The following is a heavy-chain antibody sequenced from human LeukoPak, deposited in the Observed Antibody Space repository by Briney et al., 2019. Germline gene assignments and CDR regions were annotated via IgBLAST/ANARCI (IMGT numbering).Heavy chain of an antibody. Sequence: GGSLRLSCAASGFTFSDYYMSWIRQAPGKGLEWVSYISSSGSTIYYADSVKGRFTISRDNAKNSLYLQMNSLRAEDTALYYCARYTAMVIAYFDYWGQGTLVTVSS. CDR2: ISSSGSTI. J-gene: IGHJ4*02. CDR1: GFTFSDYY. CDR3: ARYTAMVIAYFDY. D-gene: IGHD5-18*01. V-gene: IGHV3-11*01.